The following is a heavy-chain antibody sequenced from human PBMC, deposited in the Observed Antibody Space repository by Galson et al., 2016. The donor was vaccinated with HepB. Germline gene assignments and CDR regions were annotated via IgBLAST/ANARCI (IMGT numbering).Heavy chain of an antibody. J-gene: IGHJ6*03. V-gene: IGHV4-39*01. CDR1: GGSISFSSYY. Sequence: TLSLTCTVSGGSISFSSYYWAWIRQPPGKGLEWIGSIYYSGTTYYKPSLTSRGTISVDTSKTQFSLKLSSVTAADTAVYYCARHGGYRYENYYMDVWGKGTTVTVSS. CDR3: ARHGGYRYENYYMDV. D-gene: IGHD5-18*01. CDR2: IYYSGTT.